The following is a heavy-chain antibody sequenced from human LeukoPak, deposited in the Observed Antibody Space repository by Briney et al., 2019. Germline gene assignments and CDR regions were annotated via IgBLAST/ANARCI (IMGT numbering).Heavy chain of an antibody. CDR1: GGSISSYY. Sequence: PSETLSLTCTVSGGSISSYYWSWIRQPAGKGLEWIGRIYTSGSTNYNPSLKSRVTMSVDTSKNQFSLKLSSVTAADTAVYYCAGENYYDSSGYYYGPNFDYWGQGTLVTVSS. J-gene: IGHJ4*02. V-gene: IGHV4-4*07. CDR3: AGENYYDSSGYYYGPNFDY. D-gene: IGHD3-22*01. CDR2: IYTSGST.